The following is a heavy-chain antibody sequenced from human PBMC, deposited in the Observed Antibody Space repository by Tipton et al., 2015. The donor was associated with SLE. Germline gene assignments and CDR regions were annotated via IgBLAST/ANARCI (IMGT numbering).Heavy chain of an antibody. D-gene: IGHD5-24*01. Sequence: SLRLSCAASEFTFSRYWMSWVRQAPGKGLEWVANINQDGREKNYVESVRGRFTISRDNANNSLYLQMNSLRDEDTAVYYCARGDANSGDYWGQGTLATVAS. CDR2: INQDGREK. J-gene: IGHJ4*02. CDR1: EFTFSRYW. CDR3: ARGDANSGDY. V-gene: IGHV3-7*04.